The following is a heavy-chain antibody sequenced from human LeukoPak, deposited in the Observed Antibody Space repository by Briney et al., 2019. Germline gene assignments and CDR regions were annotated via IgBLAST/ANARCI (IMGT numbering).Heavy chain of an antibody. CDR2: INPSGGST. V-gene: IGHV1-46*01. CDR1: GYTFTSYY. D-gene: IGHD6-19*01. CDR3: ARRDQYSSGWYFLWEYFQH. Sequence: ASVKVSCKASGYTFTSYYMHWVRQAPGQGLEWMGIINPSGGSTSYAQKFQGRVTMTRDTSTSTVYMELSSLRPEDTAVYYCARRDQYSSGWYFLWEYFQHWGQGTLVTVSS. J-gene: IGHJ1*01.